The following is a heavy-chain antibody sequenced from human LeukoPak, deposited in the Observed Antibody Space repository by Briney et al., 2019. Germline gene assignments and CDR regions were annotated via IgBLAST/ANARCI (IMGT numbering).Heavy chain of an antibody. CDR1: GGSISSGDYY. CDR3: ARAGQGYCSSTSCYTPYYYGMDV. D-gene: IGHD2-2*02. J-gene: IGHJ6*02. Sequence: KSSETLSLTCTVSGGSISSGDYYWSWIRQPPGKGLEWIGYIYYSGSTYYNPSLKSRVTISVDTSKNQFSLKLSSVTAADTAVYYCARAGQGYCSSTSCYTPYYYGMDVWGQGTTVTVSS. CDR2: IYYSGST. V-gene: IGHV4-30-4*01.